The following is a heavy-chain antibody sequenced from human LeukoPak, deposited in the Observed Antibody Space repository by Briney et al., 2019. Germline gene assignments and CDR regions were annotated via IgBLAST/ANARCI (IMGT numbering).Heavy chain of an antibody. CDR1: GGSISSGGYY. CDR3: ARASGDSSGFDY. J-gene: IGHJ4*02. Sequence: SQTLSLTCTASGGSISSGGYYWNWIRQHPGKGLEWIGYIYYSGSTYYNPSLKSRVTISVDTSKNQFSLKLSSVTAADTAVYFCARASGDSSGFDYWGQGTLVTVSS. CDR2: IYYSGST. D-gene: IGHD3-22*01. V-gene: IGHV4-31*03.